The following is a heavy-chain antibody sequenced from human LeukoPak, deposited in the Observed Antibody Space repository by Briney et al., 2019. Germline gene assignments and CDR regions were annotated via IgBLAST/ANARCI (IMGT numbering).Heavy chain of an antibody. J-gene: IGHJ4*02. CDR3: ARGFWEYNFDY. V-gene: IGHV4-59*01. Sequence: SETLSLTCTVSGGSISSYYWSWIRQPPGKGLEWIGYIYYSGSTNYNPSLKSRVTISVDTSKNQFSLKLSSVTGADTAVYYCARGFWEYNFDYWGQGTLVTVSS. CDR2: IYYSGST. CDR1: GGSISSYY. D-gene: IGHD3-3*01.